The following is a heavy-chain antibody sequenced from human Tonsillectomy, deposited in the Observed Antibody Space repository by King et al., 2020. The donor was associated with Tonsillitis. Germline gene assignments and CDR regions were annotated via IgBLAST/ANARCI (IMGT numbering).Heavy chain of an antibody. J-gene: IGHJ4*02. Sequence: VQLVESGGGLVQPGGSLRLSCAASGFTFSSFAMSWVRQAPGKGLDWVATNSAGGTNTYYADSVKGRFTISRDTSKNTLYLQMNSLRADDTAVYYCAKDQAVSGTWHDSWGQGTLVTVSS. CDR3: AKDQAVSGTWHDS. V-gene: IGHV3-23*04. CDR2: NSAGGTNT. D-gene: IGHD6-19*01. CDR1: GFTFSSFA.